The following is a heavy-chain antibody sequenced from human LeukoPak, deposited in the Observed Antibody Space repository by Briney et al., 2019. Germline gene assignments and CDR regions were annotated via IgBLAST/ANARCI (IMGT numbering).Heavy chain of an antibody. CDR3: ARETPRRGETRDGYR. CDR1: GFTFKKYW. J-gene: IGHJ4*02. D-gene: IGHD5-24*01. Sequence: PGGSLRLSCAASGFTFKKYWMNWVRQVPGKGLECSGNIKEDGSETYYADSVKGRFTISRDNPKNLLFLQINSLRVEDTAVYYCARETPRRGETRDGYRWGQGTLVTVSS. V-gene: IGHV3-7*01. CDR2: IKEDGSET.